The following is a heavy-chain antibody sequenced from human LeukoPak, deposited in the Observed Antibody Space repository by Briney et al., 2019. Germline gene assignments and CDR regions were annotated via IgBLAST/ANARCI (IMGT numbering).Heavy chain of an antibody. CDR3: AGDTRESSLDY. J-gene: IGHJ4*02. CDR1: GFTFSNYW. CDR2: IKQDGSEK. D-gene: IGHD2-2*01. Sequence: GGSLRLSCAASGFTFSNYWMSWVRQAPGKGLEWVANIKQDGSEKYYVDSVKGRFTVSRDNTKNSLFLQMNSLRAEDTAVYYCAGDTRESSLDYWGQGTLVPVSS. V-gene: IGHV3-7*05.